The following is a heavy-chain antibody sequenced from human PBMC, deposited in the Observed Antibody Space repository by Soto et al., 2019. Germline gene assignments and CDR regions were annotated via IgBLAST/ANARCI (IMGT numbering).Heavy chain of an antibody. CDR2: ISYDGSNK. D-gene: IGHD5-12*01. V-gene: IGHV3-30-3*01. CDR1: GFTFSSYA. CDR3: ARDFDIVATDGERYYFDY. J-gene: IGHJ4*02. Sequence: GGFLRLSCAASGFTFSSYAMHRVRQAPGKGLEWVAVISYDGSNKYYADSVKGRFTISRDNSKNTLYLQMNSLRAEDTAVYYCARDFDIVATDGERYYFDYWGQGTLVTVSS.